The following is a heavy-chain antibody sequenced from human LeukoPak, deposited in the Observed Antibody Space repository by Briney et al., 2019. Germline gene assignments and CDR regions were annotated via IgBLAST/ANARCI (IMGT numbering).Heavy chain of an antibody. D-gene: IGHD5-12*01. V-gene: IGHV4-59*12. CDR2: IYYSGST. Sequence: PSETLSLTCTVSGGSISSYYWSWIRQPPGKGLEWIGYIYYSGSTNYNPSLKSRVTISVDTSKNQFSLKLSSVTAADTAVYYCARGGVYGGYEAHSYHDYWGQGTLVTVSS. CDR3: ARGGVYGGYEAHSYHDY. CDR1: GGSISSYY. J-gene: IGHJ4*02.